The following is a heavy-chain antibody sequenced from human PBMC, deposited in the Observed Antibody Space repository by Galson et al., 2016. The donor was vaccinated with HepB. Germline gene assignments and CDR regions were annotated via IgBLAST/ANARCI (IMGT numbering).Heavy chain of an antibody. Sequence: SETLSLTCAVSGGSVSSDTWWSWVRQPPGKGLEWIGEVYHSGSTHYNPALKTRIIISVDSSKNEISLKMTSVTAADTAVYYCAKNGPAHHAGWYFGLWGRGTLVTVSS. CDR2: VYHSGST. V-gene: IGHV4-4*02. J-gene: IGHJ2*01. CDR1: GGSVSSDTW. CDR3: AKNGPAHHAGWYFGL. D-gene: IGHD1-14*01.